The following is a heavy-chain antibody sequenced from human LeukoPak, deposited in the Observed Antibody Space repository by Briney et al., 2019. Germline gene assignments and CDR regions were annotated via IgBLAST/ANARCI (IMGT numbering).Heavy chain of an antibody. V-gene: IGHV1-69*13. Sequence: SVKVSCKASGGTFSSYAISWVRQAPGQGLEWMGGIIPIFGTANYAQKFQGRVTITADESTSTAYMELSSLRSEDTAVYYCARRKNGGSYWMWRDNWFDPWGQGTLVTVSS. J-gene: IGHJ5*02. CDR3: ARRKNGGSYWMWRDNWFDP. CDR2: IIPIFGTA. D-gene: IGHD1-26*01. CDR1: GGTFSSYA.